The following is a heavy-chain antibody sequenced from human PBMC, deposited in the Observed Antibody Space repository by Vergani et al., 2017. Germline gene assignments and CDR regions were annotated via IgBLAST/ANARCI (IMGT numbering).Heavy chain of an antibody. CDR1: GASITSGSFY. V-gene: IGHV4-61*02. J-gene: IGHJ5*02. Sequence: QVHLNEAGPGLVKPSQTLSLTCTVSGASITSGSFYWSWIRQPAGKGLEWIGRIHASGTKHYNPSLRSRVTLSVDTSKNQLSLKMISMTAADTAVYYCVRGSWRSDLRGVYWFDTWVQGTLVSVSS. CDR2: IHASGTK. CDR3: VRGSWRSDLRGVYWFDT. D-gene: IGHD3-10*01.